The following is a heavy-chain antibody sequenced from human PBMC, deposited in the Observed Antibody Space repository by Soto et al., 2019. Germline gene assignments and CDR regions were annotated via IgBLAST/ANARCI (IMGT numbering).Heavy chain of an antibody. D-gene: IGHD6-19*01. CDR2: IKQDGSEK. V-gene: IGHV3-7*01. CDR1: GFTFSSYW. CDR3: ARDYSSGWYDGAFDI. J-gene: IGHJ3*02. Sequence: EVQLVESGGGLVQPGGSLRLSCAASGFTFSSYWMSWVRQAPGKGLEWVANIKQDGSEKYYVDSVKGRFTISRDNAKNSLYLQMNSPRAEDTAVYYCARDYSSGWYDGAFDIWGQGTMVTVSS.